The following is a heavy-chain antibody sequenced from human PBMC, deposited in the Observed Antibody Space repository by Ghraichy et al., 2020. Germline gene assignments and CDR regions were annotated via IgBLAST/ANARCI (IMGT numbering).Heavy chain of an antibody. V-gene: IGHV4-61*01. J-gene: IGHJ6*02. CDR2: IYYSGST. CDR1: GGSVSSGSYY. CDR3: AREGIWEDYYGMDV. D-gene: IGHD1-26*01. Sequence: SETLSLTCTVSGGSVSSGSYYWSWIRQPPGKGLEWIGYIYYSGSTNYNPSLKSRVTISVDTSKNQFSLKLSSVTAADTAVYYCAREGIWEDYYGMDVWGQGTTVTVSS.